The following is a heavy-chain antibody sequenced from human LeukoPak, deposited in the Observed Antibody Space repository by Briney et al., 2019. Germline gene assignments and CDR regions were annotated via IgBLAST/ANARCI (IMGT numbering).Heavy chain of an antibody. V-gene: IGHV4-34*01. Sequence: SETLSLTCAVYGGSFSGYYWSWIRQPPGKGLEWIGEINHSGSTNYNPSLKSRVTISVDTSKNQFSLKLSSVTAADTPVYYCARHEVITFDDWFDPWGQGTLVTVSS. J-gene: IGHJ5*02. CDR3: ARHEVITFDDWFDP. CDR2: INHSGST. D-gene: IGHD3-16*01. CDR1: GGSFSGYY.